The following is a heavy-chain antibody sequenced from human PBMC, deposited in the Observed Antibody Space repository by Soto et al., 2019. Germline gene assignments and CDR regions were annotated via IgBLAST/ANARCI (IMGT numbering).Heavy chain of an antibody. CDR2: IYYSGNT. D-gene: IGHD3-16*01. V-gene: IGHV4-30-4*01. Sequence: QVQLQESGPGLVKPSQTLSLTCTVSGGSISSGDYYWSWIRQPPGKGLEWVGYIYYSGNTYYNPSRKIRITLSVDTSTNHFFLKVNSVTAADTAVYYCARLLPSGGAFDIWGQGTMVTVSS. CDR3: ARLLPSGGAFDI. CDR1: GGSISSGDYY. J-gene: IGHJ3*02.